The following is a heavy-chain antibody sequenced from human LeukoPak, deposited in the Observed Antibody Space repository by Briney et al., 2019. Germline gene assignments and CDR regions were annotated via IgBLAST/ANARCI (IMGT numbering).Heavy chain of an antibody. CDR3: AKDISHSSIWGWGYFDY. CDR1: GFTFSSYA. Sequence: GGSLRLSCAASGFTFSSYAMHWVRQAPGKGLEWVAIISYDGSNKYYADSVKGRFTISRDNSKSTLYLQMNSLRAEDTAVYYCAKDISHSSIWGWGYFDYWGQGTLITVSS. V-gene: IGHV3-30-3*01. D-gene: IGHD3-3*02. CDR2: ISYDGSNK. J-gene: IGHJ4*02.